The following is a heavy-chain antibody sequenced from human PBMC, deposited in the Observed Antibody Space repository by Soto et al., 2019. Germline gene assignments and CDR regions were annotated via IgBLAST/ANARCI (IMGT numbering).Heavy chain of an antibody. CDR1: GFTFSTYA. CDR3: AKDRLPTSGQRFYFDS. D-gene: IGHD2-15*01. J-gene: IGHJ4*02. V-gene: IGHV3-23*04. Sequence: DVNLVQSGGGSAQPGGSLRLSCATSGFTFSTYAMTWVRQVPGRGLQWVSTILPDETGFYTISVKGRFTISRDNYRGIVYLQMNDLWVEDAAIYYCAKDRLPTSGQRFYFDSCGQGSLVTVSS. CDR2: ILPDETG.